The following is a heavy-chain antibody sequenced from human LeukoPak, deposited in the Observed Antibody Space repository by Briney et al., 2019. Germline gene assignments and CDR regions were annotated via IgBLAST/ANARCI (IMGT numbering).Heavy chain of an antibody. J-gene: IGHJ5*02. CDR2: IWYDGSKK. Sequence: GGSLRLSCAASGFTFSSYGMHRVRQAPRKGLDGGAVIWYDGSKKYYADSVKGRFTISIDNSKNTLYLQMNSLRAEDTAVYYCARETWFGEFYNWFDPWGQGTLVTVSS. V-gene: IGHV3-33*01. D-gene: IGHD3-10*01. CDR3: ARETWFGEFYNWFDP. CDR1: GFTFSSYG.